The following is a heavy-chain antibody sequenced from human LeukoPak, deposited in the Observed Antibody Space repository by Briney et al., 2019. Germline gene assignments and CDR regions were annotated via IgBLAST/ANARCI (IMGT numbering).Heavy chain of an antibody. Sequence: SETLSLTCTGSGGSISSYYWSWIRQPPGKGLEWIGDIYYSGSTNYNPSLKSRVTISVDTSKNQFSLKLSSVTAADTAVYYCARSAYYYDSNRGSYFDYWGQGTLVTVSS. V-gene: IGHV4-59*08. CDR2: IYYSGST. D-gene: IGHD3-22*01. CDR3: ARSAYYYDSNRGSYFDY. CDR1: GGSISSYY. J-gene: IGHJ4*02.